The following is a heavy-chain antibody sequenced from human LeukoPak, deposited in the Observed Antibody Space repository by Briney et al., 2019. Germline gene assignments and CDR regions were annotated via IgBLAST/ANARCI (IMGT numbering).Heavy chain of an antibody. D-gene: IGHD6-13*01. V-gene: IGHV4-34*01. CDR1: GGSFSGYY. Sequence: PSETLSLTCAVYGGSFSGYYWSWIRQPPGKGLEWIGEINHSGSINYNPSLKSRVTISVDTSKNQFSLKLSSVTAADTAVYYCASHTVYIAAAGTWFDPWGQGTLVTVSS. CDR2: INHSGSI. J-gene: IGHJ5*02. CDR3: ASHTVYIAAAGTWFDP.